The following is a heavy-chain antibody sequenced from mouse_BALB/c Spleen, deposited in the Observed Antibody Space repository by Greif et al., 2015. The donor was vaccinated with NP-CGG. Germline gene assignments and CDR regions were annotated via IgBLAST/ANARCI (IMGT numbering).Heavy chain of an antibody. D-gene: IGHD4-1*01. CDR2: INPSTGYT. CDR1: GYTFTSYW. Sequence: VQLQQSGAELAKPGASVEMSCKASGYTFTSYWMHWVKQRPGQGLEWIGYINPSTGYTEYNQKFKDKATLTADKSSSTAYMQLSSLTSEDSAVYYCATGTYFDVWGAGTTVTVSS. J-gene: IGHJ1*01. V-gene: IGHV1-7*01. CDR3: ATGTYFDV.